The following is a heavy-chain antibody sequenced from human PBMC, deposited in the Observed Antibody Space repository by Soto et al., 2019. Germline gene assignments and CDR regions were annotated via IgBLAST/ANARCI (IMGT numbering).Heavy chain of an antibody. CDR3: ARVDWNYACDY. CDR2: IYYSGST. D-gene: IGHD1-7*01. J-gene: IGHJ4*02. CDR1: GGSIISYY. V-gene: IGHV4-59*01. Sequence: SETLSLTCTVSGGSIISYYWSWIRQPPGKGLEWIGYIYYSGSTNYNPSLKSRVTISVDTSKNQFSLKLSSVTAADTAVYYCARVDWNYACDYWGQGTLVTVSS.